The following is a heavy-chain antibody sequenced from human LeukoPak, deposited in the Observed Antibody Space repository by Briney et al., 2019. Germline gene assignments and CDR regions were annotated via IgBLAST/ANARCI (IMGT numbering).Heavy chain of an antibody. V-gene: IGHV3-23*01. CDR2: VSGSGTST. Sequence: GGSLRLSCAASGFTFSSYAMIWVRQAPGQGLEWVSAVSGSGTSTYYADSVKGRFTISRDNYRNTLYLQMNSLRVEDTAVYYCAELGITMIGGVWGKGTTVTISS. CDR1: GFTFSSYA. CDR3: AELGITMIGGV. J-gene: IGHJ6*04. D-gene: IGHD3-10*02.